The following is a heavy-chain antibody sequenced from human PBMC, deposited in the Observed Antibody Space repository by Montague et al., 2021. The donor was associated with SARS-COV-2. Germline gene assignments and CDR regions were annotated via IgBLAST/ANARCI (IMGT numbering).Heavy chain of an antibody. V-gene: IGHV4-39*07. Sequence: LSLTCTVSVGSISSNNCYWGWIRQPPGKALEWIGSIYYSGSTYYNPSLKSRVTMSVDTSENQFSLKLSSVTAADTAVYYCARDGFYYDRSGPSNFDYWGQGTLVTVAS. CDR3: ARDGFYYDRSGPSNFDY. J-gene: IGHJ4*02. CDR1: VGSISSNNCY. D-gene: IGHD3-22*01. CDR2: IYYSGST.